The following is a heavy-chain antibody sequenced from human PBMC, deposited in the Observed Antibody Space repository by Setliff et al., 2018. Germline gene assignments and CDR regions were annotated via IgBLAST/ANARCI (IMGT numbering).Heavy chain of an antibody. D-gene: IGHD1-26*01. CDR1: GGSFSTYF. V-gene: IGHV4-34*01. Sequence: PSETLSLTCAVYGGSFSTYFWSWIRQPPGKGLEWIGEISHSGSTTYNPALNSRVTISVDTSTNQFSLRLTSLTAADTAVYFCARDNTILGATDHWGQGTLVTVSS. CDR2: ISHSGST. J-gene: IGHJ5*02. CDR3: ARDNTILGATDH.